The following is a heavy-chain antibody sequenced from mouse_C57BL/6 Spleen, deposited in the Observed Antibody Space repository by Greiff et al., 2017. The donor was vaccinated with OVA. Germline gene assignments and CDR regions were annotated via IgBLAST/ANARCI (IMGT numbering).Heavy chain of an antibody. CDR2: IHPNSGST. CDR3: AREGYDGYLDY. J-gene: IGHJ2*01. Sequence: QVQLQQPGAELVKPGASVKLSCKASGYTFTSYWMHWVKQRPGQGLEWIGMIHPNSGSTNYNEKFKSKATLTVDKSSSTAYMQLSSLTSEDSAVYYCAREGYDGYLDYWGQGTTLTVSS. D-gene: IGHD2-3*01. CDR1: GYTFTSYW. V-gene: IGHV1-64*01.